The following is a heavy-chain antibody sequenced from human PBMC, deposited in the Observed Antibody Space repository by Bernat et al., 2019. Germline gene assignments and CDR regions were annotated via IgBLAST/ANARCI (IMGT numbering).Heavy chain of an antibody. CDR3: AKAKGGIAVAGTWVDY. V-gene: IGHV3-23*01. CDR2: ISGSGGST. CDR1: GFTFSSYA. J-gene: IGHJ4*02. D-gene: IGHD6-19*01. Sequence: EVQLLESGGGLVQPGGSLRLSCAASGFTFSSYAMSWVRQAPGKGLEWVSAISGSGGSTYYADSVKGRFTISRDNSKNTLYLQMNSLRAEDTAVYYCAKAKGGIAVAGTWVDYWGQGTLVTVSS.